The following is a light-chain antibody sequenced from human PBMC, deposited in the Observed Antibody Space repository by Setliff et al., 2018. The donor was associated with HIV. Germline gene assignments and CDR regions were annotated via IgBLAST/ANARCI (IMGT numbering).Light chain of an antibody. CDR3: AAWDDRLNAVV. CDR1: DSNIGNNA. CDR2: YDD. Sequence: QSVLTQPPSVSEAPRQRVTISCSGSDSNIGNNAVNWYQQLPGKAPKLLIYYDDLLPSGVSDRFSGSKSGTSASLAISGLQSEDEADYYCAAWDDRLNAVVFGGGTQLTVL. V-gene: IGLV1-36*01. J-gene: IGLJ2*01.